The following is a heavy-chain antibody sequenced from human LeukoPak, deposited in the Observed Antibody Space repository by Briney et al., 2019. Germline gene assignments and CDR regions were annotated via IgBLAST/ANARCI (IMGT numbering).Heavy chain of an antibody. J-gene: IGHJ3*02. CDR3: AKVSGDRDAFDI. CDR2: ISGSGGST. Sequence: GGSPRLSCAASGFTFSSYAMSWVRQAPGKGLEWVSAISGSGGSTYYADSVKGRFTISRDNSKNTLYLQMNSLRAEDTAVYYCAKVSGDRDAFDIWGQGTMVTVSS. CDR1: GFTFSSYA. V-gene: IGHV3-23*01. D-gene: IGHD5-24*01.